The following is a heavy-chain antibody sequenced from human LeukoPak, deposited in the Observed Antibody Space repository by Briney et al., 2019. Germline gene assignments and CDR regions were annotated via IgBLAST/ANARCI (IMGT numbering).Heavy chain of an antibody. CDR1: GGSISSYY. Sequence: SETLSLTRTVSGGSISSYYWSWIRQPPGKGLEWIGYIYYSGSTNYNPSLKSRVTISVDTSKNQFSLKLSSVTAADTAVYYCARHVQTSGIEEWFLSTNWFDPWGQGTLVTVSS. D-gene: IGHD3-3*01. V-gene: IGHV4-59*08. CDR3: ARHVQTSGIEEWFLSTNWFDP. J-gene: IGHJ5*02. CDR2: IYYSGST.